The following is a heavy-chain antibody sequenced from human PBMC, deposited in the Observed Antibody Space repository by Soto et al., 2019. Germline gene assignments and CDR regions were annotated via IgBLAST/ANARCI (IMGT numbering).Heavy chain of an antibody. V-gene: IGHV3-74*01. CDR1: GFTFSNYW. Sequence: GGSLRLSCAASGFTFSNYWMHWVRQAPGKGLVWVSRISSDGSSTIYADSVKGRFTISRDNAKNTLSLQMNSLRAEDAAVYYCATQLTNGPVAYWGQGTLVTVSS. CDR2: ISSDGSST. CDR3: ATQLTNGPVAY. J-gene: IGHJ4*02. D-gene: IGHD2-2*01.